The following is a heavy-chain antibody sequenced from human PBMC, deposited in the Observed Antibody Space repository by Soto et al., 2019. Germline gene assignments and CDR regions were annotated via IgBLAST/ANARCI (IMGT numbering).Heavy chain of an antibody. J-gene: IGHJ4*02. CDR2: INHSGST. CDR1: GGSFSGYY. V-gene: IGHV4-34*01. Sequence: ETLSLTCAVYGGSFSGYYWSWVRQPPGKGLEWIGEINHSGSTNYNPSLKSRVTISVDTSKNQFSLKLSSVTAADTAVYYCAVYYDFWSGYYIFDYWGQGTLVTVSS. CDR3: AVYYDFWSGYYIFDY. D-gene: IGHD3-3*01.